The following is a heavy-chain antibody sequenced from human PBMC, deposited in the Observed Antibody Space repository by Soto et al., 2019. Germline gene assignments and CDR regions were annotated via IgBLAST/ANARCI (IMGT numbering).Heavy chain of an antibody. V-gene: IGHV4-39*01. D-gene: IGHD2-21*02. CDR1: GGSISSSSYF. CDR3: ARHPSDSWFDP. CDR2: IYYSGST. J-gene: IGHJ5*02. Sequence: SETLSLTCSVSGGSISSSSYFWGWIRQPPGKGLEWIGSIYYSGSTYYNPSLKSRVTVSVDTSKNQFSLKLSSVTAADTAVYYCARHPSDSWFDPWGQGTLVTVSS.